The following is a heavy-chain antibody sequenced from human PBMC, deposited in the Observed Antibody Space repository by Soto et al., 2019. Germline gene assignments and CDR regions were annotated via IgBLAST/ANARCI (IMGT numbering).Heavy chain of an antibody. CDR2: ISAYNGNT. V-gene: IGHV1-18*01. Sequence: AASVKVSCKASGYTFASYAISWMRQAPGQGLEWMGWISAYNGNTNYAQKLQGRVTMTTDTSTSTAYMELRSLRSDDTAVYYCARDPPPPDYWGQGTLVTVSS. CDR1: GYTFASYA. J-gene: IGHJ4*02. CDR3: ARDPPPPDY.